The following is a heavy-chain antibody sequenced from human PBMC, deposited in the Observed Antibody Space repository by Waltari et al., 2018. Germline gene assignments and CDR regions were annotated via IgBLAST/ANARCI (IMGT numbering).Heavy chain of an antibody. Sequence: EEHLVESGGGVVRPGGSLRLSCVASGFTFDDYGMSWVRQGPGKGLEWVSGINWNGGNIGYEAAVKGRFTISRDNAKNSLYLQMNSLGVEDTAFYYCARERASGIGYGMDVWGQGTTVTVSS. V-gene: IGHV3-20*04. CDR2: INWNGGNI. D-gene: IGHD3-10*01. CDR3: ARERASGIGYGMDV. J-gene: IGHJ6*02. CDR1: GFTFDDYG.